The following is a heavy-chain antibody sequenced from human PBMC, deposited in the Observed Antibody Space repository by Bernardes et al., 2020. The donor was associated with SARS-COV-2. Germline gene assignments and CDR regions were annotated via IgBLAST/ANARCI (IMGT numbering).Heavy chain of an antibody. CDR3: ARDRYGANDY. D-gene: IGHD4-17*01. CDR2: INNDGTTT. V-gene: IGHV3-74*01. CDR1: GFTFSDYW. J-gene: IGHJ4*02. Sequence: GGPLRLSCAASGFTFSDYWMHWFRKAPGKGLEWVSRINNDGTTTPCADSVKGRFTISRDNSKNTLYLQMNSLRAEDTAVYFCARDRYGANDYWGQGTLVTVSS.